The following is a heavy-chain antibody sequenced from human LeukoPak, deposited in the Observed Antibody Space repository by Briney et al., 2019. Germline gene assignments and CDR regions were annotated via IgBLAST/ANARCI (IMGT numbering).Heavy chain of an antibody. D-gene: IGHD3-9*01. Sequence: GGSLRLSCAASAFTFSSYSMNWVRQAPGKGLEWVSSIGSSSSYIYYADSVKGRFTISRDNAKNSLYLQMNSLRAEDTAVYYCARVNTYYDILTGYYQDYWGQGTLVTVSS. CDR1: AFTFSSYS. CDR3: ARVNTYYDILTGYYQDY. J-gene: IGHJ4*02. V-gene: IGHV3-21*01. CDR2: IGSSSSYI.